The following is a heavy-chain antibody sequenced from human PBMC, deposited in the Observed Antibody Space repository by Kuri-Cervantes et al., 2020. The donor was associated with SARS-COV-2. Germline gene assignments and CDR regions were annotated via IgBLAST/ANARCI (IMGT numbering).Heavy chain of an antibody. CDR3: ARHGGVRGPFDY. CDR1: GGSFSGYY. D-gene: IGHD2-15*01. J-gene: IGHJ4*02. V-gene: IGHV4-34*01. Sequence: SQTLALTCAVYGGSFSGYYWSWIRQPPGKGLEWIGEINHSGSTNYNPSLKSRVTVSVDTSKNQLSLKLSSVTAADTAVYYCARHGGVRGPFDYWGQGTLVTVSS. CDR2: INHSGST.